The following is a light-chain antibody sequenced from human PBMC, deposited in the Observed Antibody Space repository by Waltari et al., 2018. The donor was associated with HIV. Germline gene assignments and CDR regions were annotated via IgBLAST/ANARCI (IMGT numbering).Light chain of an antibody. CDR3: AAWDDSLNAWV. Sequence: QSVLAQPPSASGTPGQRVTISCSGSSSKVGSNIVNWYQQVPGTAPKLLIYSNKQRPAGGPDRVSGSNSGTSASLAISGLQSEDEADYYCAAWDDSLNAWVFGGGTKLTVL. CDR2: SNK. V-gene: IGLV1-44*01. CDR1: SSKVGSNI. J-gene: IGLJ3*02.